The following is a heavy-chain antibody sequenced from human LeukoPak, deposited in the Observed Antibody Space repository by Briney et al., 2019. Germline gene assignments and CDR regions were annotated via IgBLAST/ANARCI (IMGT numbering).Heavy chain of an antibody. D-gene: IGHD3-9*01. CDR3: AKSIERVTYYDILIPLDL. Sequence: GGSLRLSCAASGFTFSTYGMSWVRQAPGKGLEWVSGIGGSGLSTYYADSVKGRFTISRDNSKNTLSLQVNSLRVEDTAVYYCAKSIERVTYYDILIPLDLWGQGTLVAVSS. CDR1: GFTFSTYG. CDR2: IGGSGLST. V-gene: IGHV3-23*01. J-gene: IGHJ4*02.